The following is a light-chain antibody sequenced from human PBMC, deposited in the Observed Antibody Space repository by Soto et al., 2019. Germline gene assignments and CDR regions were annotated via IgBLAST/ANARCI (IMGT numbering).Light chain of an antibody. J-gene: IGLJ1*01. CDR2: DVS. Sequence: QSVMTKPRSVSGSPGQSVTISCTGTSSDVGGYNYVSWYQQHPGKAPKLMIYDVSKRPSGVPDRFSGSKSGNTASLTISGLQAEDEADYYCCSYAGRSTLYGLGTGTKVTVL. CDR1: SSDVGGYNY. V-gene: IGLV2-11*01. CDR3: CSYAGRSTLYG.